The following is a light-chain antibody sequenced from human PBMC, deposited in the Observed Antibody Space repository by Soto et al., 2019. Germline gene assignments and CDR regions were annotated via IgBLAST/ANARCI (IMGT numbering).Light chain of an antibody. J-gene: IGKJ1*01. V-gene: IGKV3-15*01. Sequence: EVVMTQSPATLSVSPGERVTLSCRASQSVSTNLVWYQQKPGQPPKLLFYDASTRATGIPARFSGSGSGTEFTLTISSLQSEDSAVYYCQQFKIWPPWTFGQGTKVEIK. CDR1: QSVSTN. CDR3: QQFKIWPPWT. CDR2: DAS.